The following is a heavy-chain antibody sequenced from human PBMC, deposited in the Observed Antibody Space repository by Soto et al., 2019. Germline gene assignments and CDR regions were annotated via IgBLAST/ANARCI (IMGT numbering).Heavy chain of an antibody. J-gene: IGHJ4*02. Sequence: SETLSLTCTVSGGSINSSTYYWGWILQPPGKGLEWIVSIYYTGITYSNPSLKSRVTISVDTSKNQFSLKLSSVTAADTAVYYCERRRDSYGSYYFDSWGQGIQVTVSS. D-gene: IGHD5-18*01. CDR1: GGSINSSTYY. CDR2: IYYTGIT. V-gene: IGHV4-39*01. CDR3: ERRRDSYGSYYFDS.